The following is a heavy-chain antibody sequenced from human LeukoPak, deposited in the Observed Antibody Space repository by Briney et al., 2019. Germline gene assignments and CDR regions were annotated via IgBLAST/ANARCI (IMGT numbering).Heavy chain of an antibody. Sequence: QSGGPLRLSCAASGFTFDDYTMHWVRQAPGKGLEWVSLISWDGGSTYYADSVKGRFTISRDNSKNSLYLQMNSLRTEDTALYYCAKEGVGYFDYWGQGTLVTVSS. D-gene: IGHD3-10*01. CDR1: GFTFDDYT. V-gene: IGHV3-43*01. J-gene: IGHJ4*02. CDR3: AKEGVGYFDY. CDR2: ISWDGGST.